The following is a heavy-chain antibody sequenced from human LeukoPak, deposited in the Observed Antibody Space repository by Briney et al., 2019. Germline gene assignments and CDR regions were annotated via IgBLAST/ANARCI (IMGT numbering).Heavy chain of an antibody. V-gene: IGHV3-48*03. CDR3: VPPAAGLHRTISTEYFQR. Sequence: GGSLRLSCAAAGLTFSSYDMYWVRQTPGKGPEWVSYISASGTSIKYADSVKGRFTISRDNAKNLVYLQMDSLRAEDTAVYYCVPPAAGLHRTISTEYFQRWGQGPQVIVSS. CDR1: GLTFSSYD. D-gene: IGHD6-13*01. CDR2: ISASGTSI. J-gene: IGHJ1*01.